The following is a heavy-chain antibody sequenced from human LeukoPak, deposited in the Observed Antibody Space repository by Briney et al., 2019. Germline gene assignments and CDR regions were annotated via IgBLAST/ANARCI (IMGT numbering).Heavy chain of an antibody. CDR1: GGSISSYY. Sequence: PSETLSLTCTVSGGSISSYYWSWIRQPPGKGLEWIGCIYSSGSTNYNPSLKSRVTISVDTSKNQFSLKLSSVTAADTAVYYCARDTNYDFWSGDAYYMDVWGKGTTVTVSS. V-gene: IGHV4-59*01. CDR2: IYSSGST. D-gene: IGHD3-3*01. CDR3: ARDTNYDFWSGDAYYMDV. J-gene: IGHJ6*03.